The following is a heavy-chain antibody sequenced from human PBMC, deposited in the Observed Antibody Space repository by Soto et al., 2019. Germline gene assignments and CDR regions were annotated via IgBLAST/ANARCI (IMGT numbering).Heavy chain of an antibody. D-gene: IGHD6-19*01. CDR1: GYTFTSYG. CDR3: ARSGYSSGRNLPRY. CDR2: ISAYNGNT. J-gene: IGHJ4*02. V-gene: IGHV1-18*01. Sequence: QVQLVPSGAEVKKPGASVKVSCKASGYTFTSYGISWVRQAPGQGVEWMGWISAYNGNTNYAQKLQGSVTMTTAASTSTAYMELRSLRSDDTAVYYCARSGYSSGRNLPRYWGQGTLLTVS.